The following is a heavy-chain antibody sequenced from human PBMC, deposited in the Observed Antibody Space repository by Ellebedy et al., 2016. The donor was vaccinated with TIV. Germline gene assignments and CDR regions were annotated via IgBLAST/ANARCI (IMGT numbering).Heavy chain of an antibody. D-gene: IGHD3-22*01. CDR2: INYDGNSI. CDR1: GFTFSDYW. Sequence: PGGSLRLSCAASGFTFSDYWMHWVRQAPGKGLEWVSRINYDGNSITYADSVKGRFTVSRDNAKNTLYLQMNSLRAEDTAVYYCARDYYSTCYYWGLGTLVTVSS. J-gene: IGHJ4*02. CDR3: ARDYYSTCYY. V-gene: IGHV3-74*03.